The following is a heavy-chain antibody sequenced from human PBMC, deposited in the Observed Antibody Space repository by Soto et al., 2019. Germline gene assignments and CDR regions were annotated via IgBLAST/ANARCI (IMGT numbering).Heavy chain of an antibody. CDR3: ARANRWLLLWENARGNWFDP. Sequence: QVQLQQWGAGLLKPSETLSLTCAVYGGSFSGYYWSWIRQPPGKGLEWIGEINHSGSTNYNPSLKSRVTISVDTSKNQFSLKLSSVTAADTAVYYCARANRWLLLWENARGNWFDPWGQGTLVTVSS. CDR2: INHSGST. J-gene: IGHJ5*02. D-gene: IGHD3-22*01. V-gene: IGHV4-34*01. CDR1: GGSFSGYY.